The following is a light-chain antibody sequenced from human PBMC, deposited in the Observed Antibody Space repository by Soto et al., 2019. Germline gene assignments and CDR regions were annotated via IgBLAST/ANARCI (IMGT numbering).Light chain of an antibody. CDR1: SSDVGGYNY. J-gene: IGLJ3*02. Sequence: QSALTQPASVSGSPGQSITISCTGTSSDVGGYNYVSWYQQHPGKAPKFMIYAVSNRPSGVSNRFSGSKSGNTASLTISGLQAEDEADYYCSSYTRNSTLVFGGGTKVTVL. CDR3: SSYTRNSTLV. CDR2: AVS. V-gene: IGLV2-14*01.